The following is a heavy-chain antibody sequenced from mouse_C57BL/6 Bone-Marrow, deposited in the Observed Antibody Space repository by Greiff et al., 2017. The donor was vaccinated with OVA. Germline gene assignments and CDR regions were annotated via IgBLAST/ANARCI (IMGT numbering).Heavy chain of an antibody. CDR1: GYAFTNYL. D-gene: IGHD2-3*01. V-gene: IGHV1-54*01. CDR3: ARYGYYDYAMDY. CDR2: INPGSGGT. Sequence: QVQLQQSGAELVRPGTSVTVSCKASGYAFTNYLIEWVKQRPGQGLEWIGVINPGSGGTNYNEKFKGKATLTADKSSSTAYMQLSSLTSEDSAVYFCARYGYYDYAMDYWGQGTSVTVSS. J-gene: IGHJ4*01.